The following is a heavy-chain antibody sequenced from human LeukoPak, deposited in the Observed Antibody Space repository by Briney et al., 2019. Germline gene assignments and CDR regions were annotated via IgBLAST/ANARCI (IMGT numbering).Heavy chain of an antibody. D-gene: IGHD3-22*01. CDR1: GGSFSGYY. CDR3: ARVAYDNPRVDP. J-gene: IGHJ5*02. CDR2: INHSGST. Sequence: SETLSLTCAVYGGSFSGYYWSWIRQPPGKGLEWIGEINHSGSTNYNPSLKSRVTISADTSKNQFSLRLTSMTAADTAVYYCARVAYDNPRVDPWGQGTLVTVSS. V-gene: IGHV4-34*01.